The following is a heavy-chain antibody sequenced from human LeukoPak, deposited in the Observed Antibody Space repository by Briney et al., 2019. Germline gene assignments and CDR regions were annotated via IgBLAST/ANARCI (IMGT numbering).Heavy chain of an antibody. CDR1: GGTFSSYA. V-gene: IGHV1-69*13. J-gene: IGHJ5*02. D-gene: IGHD6-13*01. CDR3: ARAGIAAAGTSSWFDP. Sequence: SVKVSCKTSGGTFSSYAISWVRQAPGQGLEWMGGIIPIFGTANYAQKFQGRVTITADESTSTAYMELSSLRSEDTAVYYCARAGIAAAGTSSWFDPWGQGTLVTVSS. CDR2: IIPIFGTA.